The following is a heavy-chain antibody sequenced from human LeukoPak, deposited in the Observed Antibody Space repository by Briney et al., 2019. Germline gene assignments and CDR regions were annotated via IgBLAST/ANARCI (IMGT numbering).Heavy chain of an antibody. V-gene: IGHV1-69*05. Sequence: SVKVSCKASGGTFSGYAISWVRQAPGQGLEWMGGIIPIFGTANYAQKFQGRVTITTDESTSTAYMELSSLRSEDTAVYYCARLGYSYGLNWFDPWGQGTLVTVSS. CDR2: IIPIFGTA. J-gene: IGHJ5*02. CDR3: ARLGYSYGLNWFDP. D-gene: IGHD5-18*01. CDR1: GGTFSGYA.